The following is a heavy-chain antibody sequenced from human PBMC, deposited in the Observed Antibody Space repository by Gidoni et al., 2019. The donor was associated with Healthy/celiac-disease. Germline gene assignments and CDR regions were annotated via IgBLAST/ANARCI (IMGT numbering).Heavy chain of an antibody. CDR1: GGSISSYY. J-gene: IGHJ3*02. V-gene: IGHV4-59*01. CDR3: AREDAFDI. CDR2: IYYSGRT. Sequence: QVQLQESGPGLVKPSETLSLTCPVSGGSISSYYWSWIRQPPGKGLEWIGYIYYSGRTNYNPSLKSRVTISVDTSKNQFSLKLSSVTAADTAVYYCAREDAFDIWGQGTMVTVSS.